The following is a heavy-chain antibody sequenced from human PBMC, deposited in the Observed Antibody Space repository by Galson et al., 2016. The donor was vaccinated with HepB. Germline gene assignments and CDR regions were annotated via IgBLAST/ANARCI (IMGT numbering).Heavy chain of an antibody. V-gene: IGHV3-48*04. CDR3: ARSVEGYFDY. CDR1: GFTFSSYS. CDR2: ISVNRTI. D-gene: IGHD6-19*01. Sequence: SLRLSCAASGFTFSSYSMNWVRQAPGKGLEWVSYISVNRTIYYADSVKGRFTISSDNSRNSLYLQMNTLRADDTAVYYCARSVEGYFDYWGQGILVTVSS. J-gene: IGHJ4*02.